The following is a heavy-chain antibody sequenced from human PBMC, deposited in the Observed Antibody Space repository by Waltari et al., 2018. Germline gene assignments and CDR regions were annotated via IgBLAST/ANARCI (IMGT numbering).Heavy chain of an antibody. V-gene: IGHV4-61*02. CDR3: ASSSGKLGSAYTSSRIHSYFDY. Sequence: QVQLQESGPGLVKPSQTLSLTCTVSGGSISSGSYYWSWIRQPAGKGLEWIGRIYTSGSNNNNPALKSRVTISVDTSKNQFSLKLSSVTAADTAVYYCASSSGKLGSAYTSSRIHSYFDYWGQGTLVTVSS. CDR2: IYTSGSN. D-gene: IGHD2-2*02. J-gene: IGHJ4*02. CDR1: GGSISSGSYY.